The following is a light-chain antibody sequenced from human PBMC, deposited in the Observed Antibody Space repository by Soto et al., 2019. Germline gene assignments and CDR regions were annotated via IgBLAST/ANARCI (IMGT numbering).Light chain of an antibody. J-gene: IGKJ5*01. CDR1: QSIGSY. CDR2: DAS. V-gene: IGKV1-39*01. Sequence: DIQMTQPPSSLSASVGDRVTITCRASQSIGSYLNWYQQKSGKAPHLLIYDASSLRSGVPSRFSGSGSGTVFTLTINSLQPEDFATYYCQQSYSDPPITFGQGTRLEIK. CDR3: QQSYSDPPIT.